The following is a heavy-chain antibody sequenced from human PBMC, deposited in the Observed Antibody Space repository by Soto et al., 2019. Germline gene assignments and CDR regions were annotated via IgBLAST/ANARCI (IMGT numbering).Heavy chain of an antibody. D-gene: IGHD2-8*01. Sequence: QVQLVESGGGVVQPGRSLRLSCAASGFTFSSYAMHWVRQAPGKGLEWVAVISYDGSNKYYADSVKGRFTISRDNSKNTLYLQMNSLRAEDTAVYYCARDAGVYAMGVDYWGQGTLVTVSS. V-gene: IGHV3-30-3*01. CDR1: GFTFSSYA. CDR3: ARDAGVYAMGVDY. J-gene: IGHJ4*02. CDR2: ISYDGSNK.